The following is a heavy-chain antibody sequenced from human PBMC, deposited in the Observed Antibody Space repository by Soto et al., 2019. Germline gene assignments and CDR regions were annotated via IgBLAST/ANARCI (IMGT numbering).Heavy chain of an antibody. CDR3: AKGSSGYWYPHLDY. D-gene: IGHD3-22*01. CDR2: ISDGGGNK. J-gene: IGHJ4*02. Sequence: GGSLRLSCVVSGFTFSSYGIHWVRQAPGKGLEWVAVISDGGGNKYYADSVKGRFTISRDNSKNTLYLQMNSLRAEDTSVYYCAKGSSGYWYPHLDYWGQGAPVTVSS. CDR1: GFTFSSYG. V-gene: IGHV3-30*18.